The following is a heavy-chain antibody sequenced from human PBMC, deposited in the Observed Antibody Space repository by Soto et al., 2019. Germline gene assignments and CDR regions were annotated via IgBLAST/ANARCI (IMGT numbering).Heavy chain of an antibody. Sequence: GGSLRLSCAASGFTFSSYAMHWVRQAPGKGLEWVAVISYDGSNKYYADSVKGRFTISRDNSKNTLYLQMNSLRAEDTAVYYCASPPRNYDFWSGAYGMDVWGQGTTVTVSS. D-gene: IGHD3-3*01. CDR3: ASPPRNYDFWSGAYGMDV. V-gene: IGHV3-30-3*01. J-gene: IGHJ6*02. CDR2: ISYDGSNK. CDR1: GFTFSSYA.